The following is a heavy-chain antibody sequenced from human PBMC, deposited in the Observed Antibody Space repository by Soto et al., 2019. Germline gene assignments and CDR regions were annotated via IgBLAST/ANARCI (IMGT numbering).Heavy chain of an antibody. D-gene: IGHD6-13*01. J-gene: IGHJ6*02. CDR2: ISSSGSPI. Sequence: GGSLRLSWAASGFTFSDYYMSWLRQAPGKGLEWVSYISSSGSPIYYADSVKGRFTISRDNAKSSLYLQMNSLRAEDTAVYYCARGGQQLHGMDVWGQGTTVTVSS. V-gene: IGHV3-11*01. CDR1: GFTFSDYY. CDR3: ARGGQQLHGMDV.